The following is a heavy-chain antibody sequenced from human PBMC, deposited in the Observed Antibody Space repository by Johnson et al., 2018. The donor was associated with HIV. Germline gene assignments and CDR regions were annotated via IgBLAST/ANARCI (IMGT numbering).Heavy chain of an antibody. CDR2: INWHGGST. CDR3: ARDGWEQRGETVGDGFDI. CDR1: GFTFYNYA. Sequence: VHLVESGGGLVQPGGSLRLSRAASGFTFYNYAMSWVRQTPGKGLEWVSGINWHGGSTGYADSVKGRFTISRDNTKNSVYLQMNSLRVEDTAFYYCARDGWEQRGETVGDGFDIWGQGTMVTVSS. V-gene: IGHV3-20*04. D-gene: IGHD1-26*01. J-gene: IGHJ3*02.